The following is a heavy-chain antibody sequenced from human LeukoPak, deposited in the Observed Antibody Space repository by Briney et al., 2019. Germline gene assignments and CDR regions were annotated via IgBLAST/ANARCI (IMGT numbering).Heavy chain of an antibody. J-gene: IGHJ6*03. CDR2: ISGSGGST. Sequence: GGSLRLSCAASGFTFSSYSMSWVRLAPGKGQEWVSAISGSGGSTYYADSVKGRFTISRDNAKNSLYLQMNSLRAEDTAVYYCARVGYSYGNYYYYMDVWGKGTTVTISS. V-gene: IGHV3-23*01. CDR1: GFTFSSYS. D-gene: IGHD5-18*01. CDR3: ARVGYSYGNYYYYMDV.